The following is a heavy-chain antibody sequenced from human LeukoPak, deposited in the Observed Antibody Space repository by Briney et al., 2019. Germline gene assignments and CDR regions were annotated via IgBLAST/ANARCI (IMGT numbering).Heavy chain of an antibody. Sequence: SVKVSCKASGGTFSSYAISWVRQATGQGLEWVGGIIPIFGTANYAQKFHGRVTITTDESTSTAYMEVSSLRSEDTAVYYCARRTMVRGVPSYYMDVWGKGTTVTVSS. CDR2: IIPIFGTA. CDR3: ARRTMVRGVPSYYMDV. D-gene: IGHD3-10*01. J-gene: IGHJ6*03. V-gene: IGHV1-69*05. CDR1: GGTFSSYA.